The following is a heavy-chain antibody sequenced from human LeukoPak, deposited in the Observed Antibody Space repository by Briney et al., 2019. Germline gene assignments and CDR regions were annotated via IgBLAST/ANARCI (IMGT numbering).Heavy chain of an antibody. D-gene: IGHD2-2*01. J-gene: IGHJ6*03. CDR2: ISYDGSNK. V-gene: IGHV3-30*04. CDR3: ARDSVSTEYYYYYYMDV. Sequence: PGGSLRLSCAASGFTFSSYAMHWVRQAPGKGLEGVAVISYDGSNKYYADSVKGRFTISRDNSKNTLYLQMNSLRAEDTAVYYCARDSVSTEYYYYYYMDVWGKGTTVTVSS. CDR1: GFTFSSYA.